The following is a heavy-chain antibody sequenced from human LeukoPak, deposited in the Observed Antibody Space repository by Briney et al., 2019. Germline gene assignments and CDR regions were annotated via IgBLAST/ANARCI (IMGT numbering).Heavy chain of an antibody. Sequence: PGGSLRLSCAASGFTFSSYSMNCVRQAPGKGLEWVSSISSSSSYIYYADSVKGRFTISRDNAKNSLYLRMNSLRAEDTAVYYCARDPPPDSSSWLQPLDYWGRGTLVTVSS. CDR2: ISSSSSYI. CDR3: ARDPPPDSSSWLQPLDY. V-gene: IGHV3-21*01. J-gene: IGHJ4*02. D-gene: IGHD6-13*01. CDR1: GFTFSSYS.